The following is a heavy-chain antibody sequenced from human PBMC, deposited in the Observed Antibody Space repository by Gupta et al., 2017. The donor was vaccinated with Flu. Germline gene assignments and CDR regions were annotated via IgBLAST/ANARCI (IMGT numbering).Heavy chain of an antibody. D-gene: IGHD1-26*01. J-gene: IGHJ6*02. CDR2: IVTAGDT. V-gene: IGHV3-13*01. CDR1: YD. CDR3: VRGKALWELPNYYGMDV. Sequence: YDMHGVRQATGRGLEWASAIVTAGDTDYPGSVKGRFTISRENAKNSLYLQMNSLRAGDTAVYYCVRGKALWELPNYYGMDVWGQGTTVTVSS.